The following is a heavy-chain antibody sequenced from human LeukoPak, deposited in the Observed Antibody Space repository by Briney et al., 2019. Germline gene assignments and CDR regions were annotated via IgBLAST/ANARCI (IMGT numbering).Heavy chain of an antibody. CDR1: GGTFSSYA. V-gene: IGHV1-2*02. Sequence: ASVKVSCKASGGTFSSYAISWVRQAPGQGLEWMGWINPNSGGTKYAQKYKGRGTMTRDTSISTAYMELSRLRSDDTAVYYCARDPAYYYDSSGYDRVDAFDIWGQGTMVTVSS. CDR2: INPNSGGT. D-gene: IGHD3-22*01. J-gene: IGHJ3*02. CDR3: ARDPAYYYDSSGYDRVDAFDI.